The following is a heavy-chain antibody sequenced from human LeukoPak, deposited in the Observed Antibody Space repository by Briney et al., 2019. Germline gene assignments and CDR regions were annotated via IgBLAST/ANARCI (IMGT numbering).Heavy chain of an antibody. CDR3: ARDRLPEIDY. J-gene: IGHJ4*02. Sequence: PGGSLRLSCAASGFTFSSYSMNWVRQAPGKGLEWVSYISSSSSTICYADSVKGRFTISRDNAKNSLYLQMNSLRAEDTAVYYCARDRLPEIDYWGQGTLVTVSS. V-gene: IGHV3-48*01. D-gene: IGHD1-14*01. CDR1: GFTFSSYS. CDR2: ISSSSSTI.